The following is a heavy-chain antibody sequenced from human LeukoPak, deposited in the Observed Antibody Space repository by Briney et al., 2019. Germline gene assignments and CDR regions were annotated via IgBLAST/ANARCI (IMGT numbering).Heavy chain of an antibody. J-gene: IGHJ4*02. D-gene: IGHD1-1*01. V-gene: IGHV5-51*01. Sequence: GESLKISCKGSGYSFTSYWIGWVRQMPGKGLEWMGIIYPGDSDTRYNPSFQGQVTISADTSIKTAYLQWSSLKASDTAIYYCARRAGGSTGGFYFDYWGQGSLVTVSS. CDR1: GYSFTSYW. CDR3: ARRAGGSTGGFYFDY. CDR2: IYPGDSDT.